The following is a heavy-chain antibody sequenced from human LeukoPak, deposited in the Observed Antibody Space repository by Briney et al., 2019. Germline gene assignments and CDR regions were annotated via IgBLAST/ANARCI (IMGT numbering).Heavy chain of an antibody. CDR2: IWYDGSNK. V-gene: IGHV3-33*08. D-gene: IGHD5-12*01. CDR1: GFTFSNYA. Sequence: GGSLRLSCAASGFTFSNYAMSWVRQAPGKGLEWVAVIWYDGSNKYYADSVKGRFTISRDNSKNTLYLQMNSLRAEDTAVYYCARYSGYELQYYFDYWGQGTLVTVSS. J-gene: IGHJ4*02. CDR3: ARYSGYELQYYFDY.